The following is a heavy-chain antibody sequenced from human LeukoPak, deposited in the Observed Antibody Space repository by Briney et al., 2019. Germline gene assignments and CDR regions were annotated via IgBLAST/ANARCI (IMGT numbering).Heavy chain of an antibody. CDR3: ARLAEMATISPMDV. J-gene: IGHJ6*04. Sequence: SVKVSCKASGGTFSSYAISWVRQAPGQGLEWMGGIIPIFGTANYAQKFQGRVTITADKSTSTAYMELSSLRSEDTAVYYCARLAEMATISPMDVWGKGTTVAVSS. CDR1: GGTFSSYA. V-gene: IGHV1-69*06. D-gene: IGHD5-24*01. CDR2: IIPIFGTA.